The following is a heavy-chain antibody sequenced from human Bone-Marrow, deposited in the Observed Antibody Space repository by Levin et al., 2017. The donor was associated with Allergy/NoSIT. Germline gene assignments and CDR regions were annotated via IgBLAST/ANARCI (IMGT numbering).Heavy chain of an antibody. D-gene: IGHD6-19*01. V-gene: IGHV3-74*03. CDR1: GFTFNKYY. J-gene: IGHJ5*02. Sequence: PGGSLRLSCAGSGFTFNKYYMHWVRQVPGRGLVWVSRISGDGTITTYADSVKGRFTISRDNAKNTVDLQMNSLRTEDTAVYYCARDLTVAGTGPHFDPWGQGTLVTVSS. CDR2: ISGDGTIT. CDR3: ARDLTVAGTGPHFDP.